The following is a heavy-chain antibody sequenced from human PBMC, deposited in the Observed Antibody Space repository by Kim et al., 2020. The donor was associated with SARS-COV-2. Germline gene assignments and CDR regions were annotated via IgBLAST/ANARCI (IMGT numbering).Heavy chain of an antibody. D-gene: IGHD6-13*01. V-gene: IGHV4-39*01. CDR2: IYYSGST. J-gene: IGHJ3*01. Sequence: SETLSLTCTVSGGSISSSSYYWGWIRQPPGKGLEWIGSIYYSGSTYYNPSLKCRVTISVDTSKNQFSLKLSSVTAADTAGYYCARHSSSRLDAFDFWGQG. CDR1: GGSISSSSYY. CDR3: ARHSSSRLDAFDF.